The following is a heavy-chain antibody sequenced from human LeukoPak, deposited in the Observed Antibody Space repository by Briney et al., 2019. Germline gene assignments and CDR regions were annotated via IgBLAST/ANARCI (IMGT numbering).Heavy chain of an antibody. J-gene: IGHJ4*02. Sequence: PGGSLRLSRAASGFTFTSHWMSWVRQAPGKGLEWVARMNLDGSEKYYVDSVKGRFTISRDNAKTSLYLEMNSLRAEDTAVYYCARDATYCTNGVCYTRFGYWGQGTLVTVSS. CDR1: GFTFTSHW. V-gene: IGHV3-7*01. D-gene: IGHD2-8*01. CDR3: ARDATYCTNGVCYTRFGY. CDR2: MNLDGSEK.